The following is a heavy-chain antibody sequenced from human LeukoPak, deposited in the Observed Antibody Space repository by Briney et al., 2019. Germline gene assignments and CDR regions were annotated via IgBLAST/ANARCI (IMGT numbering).Heavy chain of an antibody. J-gene: IGHJ4*02. CDR1: GFTFSTYV. CDR3: ARDGGYDFWSGLDY. Sequence: GSLRLSCAASGFTFSTYVMSWVRQAPGKGLEWVSSISSSSYIYYADSVKGRFTISRDNAKNSLYLQMNSLRAEDTAVYYCARDGGYDFWSGLDYWGQGNLVTVSS. V-gene: IGHV3-21*01. CDR2: ISSSSYI. D-gene: IGHD3-3*01.